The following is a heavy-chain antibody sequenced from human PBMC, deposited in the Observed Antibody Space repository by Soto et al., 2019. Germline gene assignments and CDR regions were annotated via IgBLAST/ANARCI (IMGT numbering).Heavy chain of an antibody. CDR1: GFTVSSKY. J-gene: IGHJ6*02. CDR2: IYSGGST. Sequence: SLRLSCAASGFTVSSKYMSWVRQAPGKGLEWVSVIYSGGSTYYADSVKGRFTISRDNSKNTLYLQMNSLRAEDTAVYYCARQRGYYYYGMDVWGQGTTVTVSS. D-gene: IGHD3-16*01. V-gene: IGHV3-53*01. CDR3: ARQRGYYYYGMDV.